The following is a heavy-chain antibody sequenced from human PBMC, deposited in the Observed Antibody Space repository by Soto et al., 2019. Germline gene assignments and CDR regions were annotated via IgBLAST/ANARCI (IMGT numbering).Heavy chain of an antibody. CDR2: INPSGGST. Sequence: ASVKVSCKASGYTFTSYYMHWVRQAPGQGLEWMGIINPSGGSTSYAQKFQGRVTMTRDTSTSTVYMELSSLRSEDTAVYYCARQLGYCSGGSCYSLDYWGRGTLVTVSS. J-gene: IGHJ2*01. V-gene: IGHV1-46*01. CDR3: ARQLGYCSGGSCYSLDY. D-gene: IGHD2-15*01. CDR1: GYTFTSYY.